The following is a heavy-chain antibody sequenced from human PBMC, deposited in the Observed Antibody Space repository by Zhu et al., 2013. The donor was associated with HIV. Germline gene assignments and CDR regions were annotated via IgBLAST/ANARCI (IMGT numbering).Heavy chain of an antibody. J-gene: IGHJ1*01. CDR1: GYTFTDYY. Sequence: QVQLVQSGAEVKRPGASVKVSCKASGYTFTDYYMHWVRQAPGQGLEWMGWINPNSGGTNYAQKFQGRVTMTRDTSISTAYMELSRLRSDDTAVYYCARVPSVGATRYFQHWGQGTLVTVSS. CDR3: ARVPSVGATRYFQH. D-gene: IGHD1-26*01. V-gene: IGHV1-2*02. CDR2: INPNSGGT.